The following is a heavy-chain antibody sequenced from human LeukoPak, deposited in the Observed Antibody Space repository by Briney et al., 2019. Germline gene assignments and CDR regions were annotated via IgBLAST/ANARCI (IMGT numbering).Heavy chain of an antibody. CDR3: ARDLRC. J-gene: IGHJ4*02. CDR1: GFTFSSYW. Sequence: GGSLRLSCAASGFTFSSYWMHWVRQAPGKGLEWVSVIYSGGSTYYADSVKGRFTISRDNSKNTLYLQMNSLRAEDTAVYYCARDLRCWGQGTLVTVSS. CDR2: IYSGGST. V-gene: IGHV3-66*01. D-gene: IGHD4-17*01.